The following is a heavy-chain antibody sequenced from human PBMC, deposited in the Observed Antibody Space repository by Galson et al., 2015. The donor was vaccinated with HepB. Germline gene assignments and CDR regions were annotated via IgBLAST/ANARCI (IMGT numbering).Heavy chain of an antibody. J-gene: IGHJ5*02. CDR1: GFTFSGYG. V-gene: IGHV3-23*01. Sequence: SLRLSCAASGFTFSGYGMYWVRQAPGKGLDWVSGISGGGDSTYYADSVKGRFTISRDNSKNTLFLQMSSLRADDTAIYYCAKRAGHSWFDPWGQGTLVTVSS. CDR2: ISGGGDST. CDR3: AKRAGHSWFDP.